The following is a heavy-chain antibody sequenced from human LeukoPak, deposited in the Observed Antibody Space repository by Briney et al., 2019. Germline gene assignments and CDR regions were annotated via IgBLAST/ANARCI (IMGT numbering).Heavy chain of an antibody. CDR1: GYTFTGYY. CDR3: ARSRNYYGSGSYYFGY. V-gene: IGHV1-46*01. J-gene: IGHJ4*02. Sequence: GASVKVSCKASGYTFTGYYMHWVRQAPGQGFEWMGIINPSGGSTSYAQKFQGRVTMTRDTSISTAYMELSRLRSDDTAVYYCARSRNYYGSGSYYFGYWGQGTLVTVSS. D-gene: IGHD3-10*01. CDR2: INPSGGST.